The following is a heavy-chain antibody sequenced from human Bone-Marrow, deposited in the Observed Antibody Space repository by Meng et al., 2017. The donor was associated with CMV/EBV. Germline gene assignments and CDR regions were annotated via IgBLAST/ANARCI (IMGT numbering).Heavy chain of an antibody. J-gene: IGHJ4*02. CDR1: GGTFSSYT. CDR3: AIGGNSDGCFGD. Sequence: SVKVSCKASGGTFSSYTISWVRQAPGQGLEWMGRIIPILGIANYAQKFQGRVTITADKSTSTAYMELSSLRSEDAAVYYCAIGGNSDGCFGDWGQGTLVTVSS. D-gene: IGHD4-23*01. V-gene: IGHV1-69*02. CDR2: IIPILGIA.